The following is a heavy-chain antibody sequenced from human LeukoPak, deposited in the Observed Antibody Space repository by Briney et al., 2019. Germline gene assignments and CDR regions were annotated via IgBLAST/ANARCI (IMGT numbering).Heavy chain of an antibody. Sequence: GGSLRLSCAVSGFTFSSYWMHWVRQAPGKGLEWVSYISSSGSTIYYADSVKGRFTISRDNAKNSLYLQMNSLRAEDTAVYYCARDPSTVNDYWGQGTLVTVSS. V-gene: IGHV3-48*04. D-gene: IGHD4-17*01. J-gene: IGHJ4*02. CDR3: ARDPSTVNDY. CDR1: GFTFSSYW. CDR2: ISSSGSTI.